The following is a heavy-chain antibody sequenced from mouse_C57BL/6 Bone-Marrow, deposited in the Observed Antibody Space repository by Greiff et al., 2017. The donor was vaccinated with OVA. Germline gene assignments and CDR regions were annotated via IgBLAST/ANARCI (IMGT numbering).Heavy chain of an antibody. CDR1: GYSFTSYY. V-gene: IGHV1-66*01. Sequence: QVHVKQSGPELVKPGASVKISCKASGYSFTSYYIHWVKQRPGQGLEWIGWIYPGSGNTKYNEKFKGKATLTADTSSSTAYMQLSSLTSEDSAVYYCARTLYYFDYWGQGTTLTVSS. J-gene: IGHJ2*01. CDR3: ARTLYYFDY. CDR2: IYPGSGNT.